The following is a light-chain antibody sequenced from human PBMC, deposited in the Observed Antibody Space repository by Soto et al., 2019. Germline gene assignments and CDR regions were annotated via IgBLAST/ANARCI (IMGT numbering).Light chain of an antibody. Sequence: QSALTQPASVSGSPGQSITISCTGTSSDVGAYNFVSWHQQYPGKAPKLLIYDVSHRPSGISDRFSASKSGNTASLTISGLRAEDEADYYCISYTRSNTYVFGTGTKVTVL. V-gene: IGLV2-14*01. CDR1: SSDVGAYNF. J-gene: IGLJ1*01. CDR2: DVS. CDR3: ISYTRSNTYV.